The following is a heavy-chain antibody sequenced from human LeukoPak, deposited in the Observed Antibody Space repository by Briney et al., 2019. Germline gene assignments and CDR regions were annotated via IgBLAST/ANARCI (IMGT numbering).Heavy chain of an antibody. CDR1: GGSISSYY. CDR3: AREPYYYDSSGYRDAFDI. D-gene: IGHD3-22*01. J-gene: IGHJ3*02. Sequence: SETLSLTCTVSGGSISSYYWSWIRQPPGKGLEWIGYIYYSGSTNYNPSLKSRVTISVDTSKNQFSLKLSSVTAADTAVYYCAREPYYYDSSGYRDAFDIWGQGTMATVSS. V-gene: IGHV4-59*01. CDR2: IYYSGST.